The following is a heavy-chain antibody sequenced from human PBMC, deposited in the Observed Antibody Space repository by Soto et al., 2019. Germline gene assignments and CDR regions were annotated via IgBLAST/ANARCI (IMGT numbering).Heavy chain of an antibody. Sequence: EVQLLESGGGLIQPGGSLRLSCAASGFTFSNYGMAWVRQVPGKGLEWVSSISDGGGFTFYADSVKGRFTISRDNSKNTLYLQMNSLRADDTAVYFCAREAFGVHSSWFDPWGQGTLVTVSS. CDR3: AREAFGVHSSWFDP. CDR2: ISDGGGFT. V-gene: IGHV3-23*01. J-gene: IGHJ5*02. D-gene: IGHD6-13*01. CDR1: GFTFSNYG.